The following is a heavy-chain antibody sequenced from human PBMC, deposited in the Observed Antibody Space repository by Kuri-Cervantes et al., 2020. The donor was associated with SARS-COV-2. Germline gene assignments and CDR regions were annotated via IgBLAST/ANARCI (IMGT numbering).Heavy chain of an antibody. D-gene: IGHD3-22*01. V-gene: IGHV1-18*01. Sequence: ASVKVSCKASGYTFTSYGISWVRQAPGQGLEWMGWISAYNGNTNYAQKLQGRVTMTTDTSTSTAYMELRSLRSDDTAVYYCASRHYDSSGYFPFDYWGQGTLVTVSS. J-gene: IGHJ4*02. CDR1: GYTFTSYG. CDR2: ISAYNGNT. CDR3: ASRHYDSSGYFPFDY.